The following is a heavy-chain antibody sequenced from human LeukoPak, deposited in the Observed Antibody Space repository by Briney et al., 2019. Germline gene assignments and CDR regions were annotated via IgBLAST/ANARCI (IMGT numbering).Heavy chain of an antibody. CDR3: ARDLPGYYGSGSYYYYDY. CDR1: GFTFSSYS. CDR2: ISSSSSYI. V-gene: IGHV3-21*01. D-gene: IGHD3-10*01. J-gene: IGHJ4*02. Sequence: GGSLRHSCAASGFTFSSYSMNWVRQAPGKGLEWVSSISSSSSYICYADSVKGRFTISRDNAKNSLYLQMNSLRAEDTAVYYCARDLPGYYGSGSYYYYDYWGQGTLVTVSS.